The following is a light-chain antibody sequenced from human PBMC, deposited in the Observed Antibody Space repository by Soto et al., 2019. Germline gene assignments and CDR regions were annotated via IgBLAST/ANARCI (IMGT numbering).Light chain of an antibody. CDR3: QQYGSSPRT. CDR2: GAS. Sequence: EIVLTQSPGTLSMSPGERATLSCRASQSISSNYLAWYQQKPGQAPRLLIYGASSRATGIPDRFSGSGSGKYFTLTISRLEADDFEVYYCQQYGSSPRTFGQGTKVEFK. V-gene: IGKV3-20*01. CDR1: QSISSNY. J-gene: IGKJ1*01.